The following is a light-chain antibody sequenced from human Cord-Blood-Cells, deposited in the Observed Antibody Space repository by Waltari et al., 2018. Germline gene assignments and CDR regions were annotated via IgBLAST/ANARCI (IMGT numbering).Light chain of an antibody. CDR3: QQYYSTPLT. J-gene: IGKJ4*01. CDR2: WAS. Sequence: DIGMTQSPDSLAVSLRVRATINCKSSQSVLYSSNNKNYLAWYQQKPGQPPKLLIYWASTRESGVPDRFSGSGSGTDFTLTISSLQAEDVAVYYCQQYYSTPLTFGGGTKVEIK. CDR1: QSVLYSSNNKNY. V-gene: IGKV4-1*01.